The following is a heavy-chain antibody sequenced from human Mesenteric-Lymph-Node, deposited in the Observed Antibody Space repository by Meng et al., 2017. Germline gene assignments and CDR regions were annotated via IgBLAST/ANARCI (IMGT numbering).Heavy chain of an antibody. V-gene: IGHV1-18*01. CDR2: ISAYNGNT. J-gene: IGHJ5*02. CDR1: GYTFTSNG. Sequence: ASVKVSCKASGYTFTSNGISWVRQAPGQGLEWMGWISAYNGNTNYAQKLQGRVTMTTDTSTSTAYMELRSLRSDDAAAYYCARDLSVVVVADRNWFDPWGQGTLVTVSS. CDR3: ARDLSVVVVADRNWFDP. D-gene: IGHD2-15*01.